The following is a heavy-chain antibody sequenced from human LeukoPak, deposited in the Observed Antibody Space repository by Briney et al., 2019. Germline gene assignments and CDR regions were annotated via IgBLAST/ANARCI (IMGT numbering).Heavy chain of an antibody. D-gene: IGHD6-19*01. J-gene: IGHJ3*02. V-gene: IGHV3-30*18. Sequence: GGSLRLSCAASGFTFSSYGMHWVRQAPGKGLEWVAVISYDGSNKYYADSVKGRFTISRDNSKNTLYLQMNSLRAEDTAVYYCAKDSSGLFAFDIWGQGTMVTVSS. CDR2: ISYDGSNK. CDR3: AKDSSGLFAFDI. CDR1: GFTFSSYG.